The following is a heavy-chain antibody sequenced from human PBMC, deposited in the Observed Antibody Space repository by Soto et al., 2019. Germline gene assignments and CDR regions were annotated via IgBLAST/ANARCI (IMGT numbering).Heavy chain of an antibody. D-gene: IGHD2-15*01. V-gene: IGHV2-5*02. J-gene: IGHJ5*02. CDR3: AHSLGYCSGGSCYEGWFDP. CDR2: IYWDDDK. CDR1: GFSLSTSGVG. Sequence: KESGPTLVKPTQTLTLTCTFSGFSLSTSGVGVGWIRQPPGKALEWLALIYWDDDKRYSPSLKSRLTITKDTSKNQVVLTMTNMDPVDTATYYCAHSLGYCSGGSCYEGWFDPWGQGTLVTVSS.